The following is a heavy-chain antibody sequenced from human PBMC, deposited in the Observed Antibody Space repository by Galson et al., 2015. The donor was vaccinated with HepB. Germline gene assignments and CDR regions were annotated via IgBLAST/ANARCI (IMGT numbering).Heavy chain of an antibody. J-gene: IGHJ4*02. Sequence: SLRLSCAASGFTFSSYAMHWVRQAPGKGLEWVAVISYDGSNKYYADSVKGRFTISRDNSKNTLYLQMNSLRAEDAAVYYCARGITYYYDSSGYFPHFDYWGQGTLVTVSS. CDR3: ARGITYYYDSSGYFPHFDY. D-gene: IGHD3-22*01. CDR1: GFTFSSYA. CDR2: ISYDGSNK. V-gene: IGHV3-30*04.